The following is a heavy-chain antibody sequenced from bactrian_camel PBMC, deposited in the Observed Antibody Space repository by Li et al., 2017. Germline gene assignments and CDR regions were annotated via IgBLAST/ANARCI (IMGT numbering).Heavy chain of an antibody. J-gene: IGHJ4*01. V-gene: IGHV3-2*01. CDR1: GFTSSTYY. D-gene: IGHD4*01. CDR3: VRDPAGASDYGDNVY. CDR2: IYTNGGNS. Sequence: QLAESGGGLVQPGGSLRLSCAASGFTSSTYYMSWVRQAPGKGLEWVSSIYTNGGNSYYAESVKGRFTVSRDNAKNAVYLQMNSLKPEDTGVYYCVRDPAGASDYGDNVYTGQGTQVTVS.